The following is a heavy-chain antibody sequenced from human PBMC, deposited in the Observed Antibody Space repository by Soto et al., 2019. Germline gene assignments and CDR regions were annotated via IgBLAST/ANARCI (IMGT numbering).Heavy chain of an antibody. Sequence: QVQLQESGPGLVKPSQTLSLTCTVSGGSISSGDYYWSWIRQHPGKGLEWIGYIYYSGSTYYNPSLKSRFTLSVDPSKNQFSLKLSSVTAADTAVYYCARWWSGSRQGFDPWGQGTLVTVSS. J-gene: IGHJ5*02. CDR2: IYYSGST. CDR1: GGSISSGDYY. V-gene: IGHV4-31*03. D-gene: IGHD3-3*01. CDR3: ARWWSGSRQGFDP.